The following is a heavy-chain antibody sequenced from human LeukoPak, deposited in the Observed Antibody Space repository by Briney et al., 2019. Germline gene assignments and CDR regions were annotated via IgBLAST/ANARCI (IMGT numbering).Heavy chain of an antibody. J-gene: IGHJ4*02. Sequence: GGSLRLSCAASGFTFSNFWMGWVRQAPGKGLEWVANIKQDGSEKRYVDPVKGRFTISRDNAKNSLYLQMDSLRAEDAAVYYCARAPATNEWRCMDYWGQGTLVAVSS. CDR3: ARAPATNEWRCMDY. D-gene: IGHD2-8*02. CDR2: IKQDGSEK. CDR1: GFTFSNFW. V-gene: IGHV3-7*01.